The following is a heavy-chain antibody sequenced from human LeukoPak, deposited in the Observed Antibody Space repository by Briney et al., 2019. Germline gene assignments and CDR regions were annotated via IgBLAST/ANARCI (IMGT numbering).Heavy chain of an antibody. CDR3: ARQRGPDYGDRGRWFDP. J-gene: IGHJ5*02. V-gene: IGHV4-39*01. CDR2: IYYSGST. Sequence: SETLSLTCTVSGGSISSSSYHWGWIRQPPGKGLEWIGSIYYSGSTYYNPSLKSRVTISVDTSKNQFSLKLSSVTAADTAVYYCARQRGPDYGDRGRWFDPWGQGTLVTVSS. D-gene: IGHD4-17*01. CDR1: GGSISSSSYH.